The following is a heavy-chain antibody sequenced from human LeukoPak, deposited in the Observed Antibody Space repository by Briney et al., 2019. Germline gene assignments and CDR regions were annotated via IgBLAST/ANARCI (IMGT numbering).Heavy chain of an antibody. Sequence: GGSLRLSCAASGFTVSTNYMSWVRQAPGKGLEWVSLIYSGGSTYYADSVKGRFTISRDNSKNTLYLQMNSLRAEDTAVYYCAREYCSSTSCYYPYYYGLDVWGQGTTVTVSS. CDR1: GFTVSTNY. V-gene: IGHV3-66*01. D-gene: IGHD2-2*01. CDR2: IYSGGST. J-gene: IGHJ6*02. CDR3: AREYCSSTSCYYPYYYGLDV.